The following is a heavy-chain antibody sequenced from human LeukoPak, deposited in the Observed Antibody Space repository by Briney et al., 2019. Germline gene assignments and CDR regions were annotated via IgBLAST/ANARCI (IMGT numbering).Heavy chain of an antibody. D-gene: IGHD2-21*02. J-gene: IGHJ4*02. Sequence: GGSLRLSCAASGFSVSGDNMSWVRQASGKGLEWVSVTYTDGNTYYADSVKGRFTISRDNSKNTLYLQMNSLRAEDTAVYYCAKDPSLLFIPDYWGQGTLVTVSS. V-gene: IGHV3-53*01. CDR2: TYTDGNT. CDR1: GFSVSGDN. CDR3: AKDPSLLFIPDY.